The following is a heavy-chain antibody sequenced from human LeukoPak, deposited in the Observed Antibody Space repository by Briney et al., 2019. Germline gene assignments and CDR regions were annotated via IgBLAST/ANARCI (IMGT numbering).Heavy chain of an antibody. V-gene: IGHV3-23*01. CDR1: GFTFSTYA. D-gene: IGHD6-19*01. J-gene: IGHJ4*02. CDR2: ISGIGGGT. CDR3: AKSGGPNYFDY. Sequence: GGSLRLSCAASGFTFSTYAMSRVRQAPGKGLEWVSTISGIGGGTNYADSVKGRFTISRDSSKNTMYLQMNSLRAEDTAVYYCAKSGGPNYFDYWGQGTLVTVSS.